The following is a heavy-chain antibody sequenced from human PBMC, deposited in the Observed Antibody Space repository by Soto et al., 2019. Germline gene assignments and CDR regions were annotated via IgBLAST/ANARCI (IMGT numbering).Heavy chain of an antibody. J-gene: IGHJ6*03. Sequence: GASVKVSCKASGYTFSDYYIHWMRQAPGQGLEWMGWINPNSGGTKYAHKFQGWVTMTRDTSIKTAYMELSRLTSDDTAVYYCARESGGATATLDYYYFYMDFWGKGTTVTVSS. CDR2: INPNSGGT. CDR1: GYTFSDYY. V-gene: IGHV1-2*04. D-gene: IGHD5-12*01. CDR3: ARESGGATATLDYYYFYMDF.